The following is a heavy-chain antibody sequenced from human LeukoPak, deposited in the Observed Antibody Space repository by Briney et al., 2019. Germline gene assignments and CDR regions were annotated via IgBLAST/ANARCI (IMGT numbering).Heavy chain of an antibody. V-gene: IGHV3-33*01. CDR3: ASFITGTTS. J-gene: IGHJ5*02. Sequence: PGGSLRLSCAASGFTFSSYGMHWVRQAPGKGLEWVAVIWYDGSNKYYADSVRGRFTISRDNSKNTLYLQMNSLRAEDTAVYYCASFITGTTSWGQGTLVTVSS. D-gene: IGHD1-20*01. CDR1: GFTFSSYG. CDR2: IWYDGSNK.